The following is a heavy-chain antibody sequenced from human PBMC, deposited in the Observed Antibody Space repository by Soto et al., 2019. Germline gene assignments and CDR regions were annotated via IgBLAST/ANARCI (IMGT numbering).Heavy chain of an antibody. V-gene: IGHV3-23*01. J-gene: IGHJ6*02. Sequence: QPGGSLRLSCAASGFIFSSYAMSWVRQAPGKGLEWVSTIRGSDGSTYYADSVKGRFTISRDNSKNTLYLQMNNLRAEDTAVYYCAKYSDSSGDYYYGMDVWGQGTTVTVSS. D-gene: IGHD6-6*01. CDR1: GFIFSSYA. CDR3: AKYSDSSGDYYYGMDV. CDR2: IRGSDGST.